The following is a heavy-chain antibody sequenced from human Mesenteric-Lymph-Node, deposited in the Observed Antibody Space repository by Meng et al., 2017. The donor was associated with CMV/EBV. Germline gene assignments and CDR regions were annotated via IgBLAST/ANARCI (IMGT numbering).Heavy chain of an antibody. D-gene: IGHD6-6*01. CDR2: VNPNSGGGA. CDR3: AREGSSSTFAMDV. V-gene: IGHV1-2*02. Sequence: ASVKVSCKASGYTFTGYFMHWVRQAPGHGLEWMGWVNPNSGGGADYTQRFQGRVTMTRDTSINTVYMELSRLRSDDTAVYYCAREGSSSTFAMDVWGQGTTVTVSS. CDR1: GYTFTGYF. J-gene: IGHJ6*02.